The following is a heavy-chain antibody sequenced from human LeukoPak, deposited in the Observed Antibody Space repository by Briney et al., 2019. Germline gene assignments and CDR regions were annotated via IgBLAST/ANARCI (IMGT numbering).Heavy chain of an antibody. J-gene: IGHJ1*01. V-gene: IGHV4-59*01. Sequence: SETLSLTCTVSGGSISSYYWSWIRQPPGKGLEWIGYIYYSGSTNYNPSLKSRVTISVDTSKNQFSLKLGSVTAADTAVYYCARVAAAGTLQHWGQGTPVTVSS. CDR1: GGSISSYY. D-gene: IGHD6-13*01. CDR2: IYYSGST. CDR3: ARVAAAGTLQH.